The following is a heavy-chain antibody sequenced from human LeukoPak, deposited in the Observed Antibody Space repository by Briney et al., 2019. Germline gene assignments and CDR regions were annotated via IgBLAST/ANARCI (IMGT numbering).Heavy chain of an antibody. CDR1: GFTFGTYA. D-gene: IGHD3-3*02. Sequence: QPGGSLRLSCAASGFTFGTYALNWVRQAPGKGLEWVSAISDSGGAIYYADSVKGRFTMSRDNSKNSLFLQMNNLRAEDTAVYYCARIGSAAFTDYWGQGTLVTVSS. J-gene: IGHJ4*02. CDR2: ISDSGGAI. CDR3: ARIGSAAFTDY. V-gene: IGHV3-23*01.